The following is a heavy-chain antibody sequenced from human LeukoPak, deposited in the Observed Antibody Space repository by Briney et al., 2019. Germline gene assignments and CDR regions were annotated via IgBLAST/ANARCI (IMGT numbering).Heavy chain of an antibody. Sequence: ASVKVSRKASGYTFTGYYMHWVRQAPGQGLEWMGWINPNSGGTNYAQKFQGRVTMTRDTSISTAYMELSRLRSDDTAVYYCARVSTYSYGLQNWFDPWGQGTLVTVSS. CDR1: GYTFTGYY. CDR2: INPNSGGT. J-gene: IGHJ5*02. CDR3: ARVSTYSYGLQNWFDP. D-gene: IGHD5-18*01. V-gene: IGHV1-2*02.